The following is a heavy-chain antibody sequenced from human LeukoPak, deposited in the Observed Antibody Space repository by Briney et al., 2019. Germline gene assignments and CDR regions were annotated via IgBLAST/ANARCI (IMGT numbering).Heavy chain of an antibody. Sequence: SETLSLTCSVSGASLSSYYWSWIRQPAGKGLEWIGRIYTSGSTNYNPSLKSRVTMSVDTSKNQFSLKLSSVTAADTAVYYCARDTLRYDILTGEPLYYFDYWGQGTLVTVSS. CDR2: IYTSGST. V-gene: IGHV4-4*07. CDR3: ARDTLRYDILTGEPLYYFDY. J-gene: IGHJ4*02. CDR1: GASLSSYY. D-gene: IGHD3-9*01.